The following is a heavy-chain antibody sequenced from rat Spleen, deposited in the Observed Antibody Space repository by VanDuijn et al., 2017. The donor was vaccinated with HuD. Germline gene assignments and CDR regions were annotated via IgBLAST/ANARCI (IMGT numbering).Heavy chain of an antibody. CDR1: GFSLTGNN. CDR3: TRDDNSGYRFDY. CDR2: MRYDGNT. V-gene: IGHV2S30*01. D-gene: IGHD4-3*01. Sequence: QVQLKESGPGLVQPSQTLSLTCTVSGFSLTGNNVHWVRQPPGKGLEWMGRMRYDGNTYYNSTLKSRLSTSRDTSKNQVFLKMNSLQTDDTAIYYCTRDDNSGYRFDYWGQGVMVTVSS. J-gene: IGHJ2*01.